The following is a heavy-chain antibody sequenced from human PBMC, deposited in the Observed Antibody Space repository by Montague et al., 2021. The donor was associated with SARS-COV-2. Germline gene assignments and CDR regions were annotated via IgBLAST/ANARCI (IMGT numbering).Heavy chain of an antibody. V-gene: IGHV4-59*08. D-gene: IGHD1-26*01. CDR2: LYYSGST. J-gene: IGHJ4*02. CDR3: ARHVRDLLPFDH. Sequence: SETLSLTCIVSGGSINNFYWNWIRQPPGKGLEWIGYLYYSGSTKYNPSLRSRATISLDTSKKQFSLKVHSVTAADTAVYYCARHVRDLLPFDHWGQGTLVTVSS. CDR1: GGSINNFY.